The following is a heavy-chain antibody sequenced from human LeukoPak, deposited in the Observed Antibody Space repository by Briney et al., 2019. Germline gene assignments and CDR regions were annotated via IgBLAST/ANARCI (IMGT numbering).Heavy chain of an antibody. V-gene: IGHV3-15*07. CDR1: GFTFSNAW. CDR2: IRSKIDGGTT. CDR3: TTDSYYYDSSAYYLAVDY. Sequence: GGSLRLSCAASGFTFSNAWMNWVRQAPGKGLEWVGRIRSKIDGGTTDYAAPVKGKFTISRDDSKNTLYLQMNSLKTEDTAVYYCTTDSYYYDSSAYYLAVDYWGQGTLVTVSS. J-gene: IGHJ4*02. D-gene: IGHD3-22*01.